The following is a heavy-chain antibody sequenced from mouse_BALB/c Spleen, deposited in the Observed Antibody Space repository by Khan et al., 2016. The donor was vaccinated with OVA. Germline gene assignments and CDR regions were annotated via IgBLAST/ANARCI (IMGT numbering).Heavy chain of an antibody. CDR3: TRDDSRYSYAMDY. V-gene: IGHV3-2*02. D-gene: IGHD2-4*01. J-gene: IGHJ4*01. CDR1: GYSITSDYA. CDR2: ISYSGST. Sequence: VQLKQSGPGLVKPSQSLSLTCTVTGYSITSDYAWNWIRQFPGNKLEWMGYISYSGSTNYNPALKSRISITRDTSKNPFFLQLNSVTTEDTATYYCTRDDSRYSYAMDYWGQGTSVTVAS.